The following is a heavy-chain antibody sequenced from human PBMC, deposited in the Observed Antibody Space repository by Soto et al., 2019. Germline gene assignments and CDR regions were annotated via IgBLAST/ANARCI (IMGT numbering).Heavy chain of an antibody. Sequence: QVQLQESGPGLVKPSETLSLTCTVSGGSISSYYWSWIRQPPGKGLEWIGYIYYSGSTNYNPSLKSRVTISVDTSKNQFSLKLSSVTAADTAVYYCAGGGGSGSYFVYYYGMDVWGQGTTVTVSS. D-gene: IGHD3-10*01. CDR2: IYYSGST. J-gene: IGHJ6*02. V-gene: IGHV4-59*01. CDR3: AGGGGSGSYFVYYYGMDV. CDR1: GGSISSYY.